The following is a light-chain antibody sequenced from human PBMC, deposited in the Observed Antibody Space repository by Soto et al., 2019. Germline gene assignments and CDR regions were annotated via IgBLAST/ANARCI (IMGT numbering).Light chain of an antibody. V-gene: IGLV2-14*01. J-gene: IGLJ1*01. CDR2: EVS. CDR3: FSYTSSGTYV. CDR1: SSDVGNYKY. Sequence: QSLLTQPACVSGTTGQSITISCTGTSSDVGNYKYVSWDQQHPGKAPKLMIYEVSNRPSGVSNRFSGSKSGNTASLTISGLQAEDETDYYCFSYTSSGTYVFGTGTRSPS.